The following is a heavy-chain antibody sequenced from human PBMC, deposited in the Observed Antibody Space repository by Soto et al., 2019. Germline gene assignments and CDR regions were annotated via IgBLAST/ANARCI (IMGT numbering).Heavy chain of an antibody. Sequence: SETLSLTCAVYGGSFSGYYWSWIRQPPGKGLEWIGEINHSGSTNYNPSLKSRVTISVDTSKNQFSLKLSSVTAADTAVYYCARGSGYDQWAGYYYGMDVWGQGTTVTVSS. CDR2: INHSGST. CDR1: GGSFSGYY. V-gene: IGHV4-34*01. J-gene: IGHJ6*02. CDR3: ARGSGYDQWAGYYYGMDV. D-gene: IGHD5-12*01.